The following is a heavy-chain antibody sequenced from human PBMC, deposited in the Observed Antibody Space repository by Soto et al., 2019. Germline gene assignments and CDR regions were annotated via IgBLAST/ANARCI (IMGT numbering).Heavy chain of an antibody. J-gene: IGHJ4*02. CDR2: IIPILGIA. CDR3: ARDYYDSSGYYYVDY. Sequence: GASVKVSCKASGGTFSSYTISWVRQAPGQGLEWMGMIIPILGIANYAQKFQGRVTITADKSTSTAYMELSSLRSEDTSVYYCARDYYDSSGYYYVDYWGQGTLVTVSS. CDR1: GGTFSSYT. V-gene: IGHV1-69*04. D-gene: IGHD3-22*01.